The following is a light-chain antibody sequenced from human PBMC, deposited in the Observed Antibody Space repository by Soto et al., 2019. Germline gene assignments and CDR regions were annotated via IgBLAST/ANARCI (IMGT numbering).Light chain of an antibody. CDR2: WAS. CDR3: QQYYSTPIT. V-gene: IGKV4-1*01. Sequence: DIVMTQSPDSLAVSLGERATINCKSSQSVLYSSNSKNYLAWYQQKPGQPPKLLIYWASTRESGVPDRFSGSGSGTDFTLTSSSLQAEDVAVYYCQQYYSTPITFGQGTRLEIK. CDR1: QSVLYSSNSKNY. J-gene: IGKJ5*01.